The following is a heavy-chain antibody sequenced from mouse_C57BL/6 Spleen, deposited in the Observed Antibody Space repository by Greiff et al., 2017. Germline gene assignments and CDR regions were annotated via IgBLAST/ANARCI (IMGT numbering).Heavy chain of an antibody. CDR1: GYTFTSYW. CDR2: IDPSDSYT. Sequence: VKLQQPGAELVMPGASVKLSCKASGYTFTSYWMHWVKQRPGQGLEWIGEIDPSDSYTNYNQKFKGKSTLTVDKSSSTAYMQLSSLTSEDSAVYYCARSEVTTSRKFDYWGQGTTLTVSS. V-gene: IGHV1-69*01. D-gene: IGHD2-2*01. CDR3: ARSEVTTSRKFDY. J-gene: IGHJ2*01.